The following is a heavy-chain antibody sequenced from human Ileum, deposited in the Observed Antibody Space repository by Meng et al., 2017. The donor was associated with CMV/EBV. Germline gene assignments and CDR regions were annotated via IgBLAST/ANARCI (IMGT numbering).Heavy chain of an antibody. Sequence: SLKISCAASGFKFDDYAMHWVRQAPGKGLEWVSGLKFNSADIGYADSVKGRFTISRDNAKNSLYIQMNSLRPEDTALYFCVKDRRCGFYDGMEVWGQGTTVTVSS. CDR3: VKDRRCGFYDGMEV. D-gene: IGHD6-25*01. CDR2: LKFNSADI. V-gene: IGHV3-9*01. J-gene: IGHJ6*02. CDR1: GFKFDDYA.